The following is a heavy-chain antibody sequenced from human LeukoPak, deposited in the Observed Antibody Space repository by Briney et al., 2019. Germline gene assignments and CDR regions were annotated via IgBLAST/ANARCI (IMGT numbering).Heavy chain of an antibody. Sequence: GGSLRLSCAASGFTFSSYSMNWVRQAPGKGLEWVSSISSSSSYIYYADSVKGRFTISRDNAKNSLYLQMNSLRAEDTAVYYCARDHHGIPSPFDYWGQGTLVTVSS. CDR3: ARDHHGIPSPFDY. V-gene: IGHV3-21*01. CDR2: ISSSSSYI. D-gene: IGHD1-26*01. CDR1: GFTFSSYS. J-gene: IGHJ4*02.